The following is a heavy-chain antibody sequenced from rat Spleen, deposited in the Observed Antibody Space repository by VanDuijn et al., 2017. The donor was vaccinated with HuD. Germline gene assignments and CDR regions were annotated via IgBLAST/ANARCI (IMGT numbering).Heavy chain of an antibody. CDR1: DYSITSNY. J-gene: IGHJ3*01. D-gene: IGHD1-12*02. V-gene: IGHV3-1*01. CDR2: ITYSGTT. CDR3: AMSDGVHYNLPFAS. Sequence: EVQLQESGPGLVKPSQSLSLTCSVTDYSITSNYWGWIRKFPGNKMEWMGFITYSGTTTYNPSLKSRISITLDTSKNQFFLQLNSVTTEETSTYYCAMSDGVHYNLPFASWGQGTLVTVSS.